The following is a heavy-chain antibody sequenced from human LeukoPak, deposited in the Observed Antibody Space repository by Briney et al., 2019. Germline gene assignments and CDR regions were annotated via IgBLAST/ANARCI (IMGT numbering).Heavy chain of an antibody. CDR1: GGSISSGGYY. V-gene: IGHV4-61*08. D-gene: IGHD3-3*01. CDR3: ARGISRNLDY. CDR2: IYYSGST. J-gene: IGHJ4*02. Sequence: SETLSLTCTVSGGSISSGGYYWSWIRQHPGKGLEWIGYIYYSGSTNYNPSLKSRVTISVDTSKNQFSLKLSSVTAADTAVYYCARGISRNLDYWGQGTLVTVSS.